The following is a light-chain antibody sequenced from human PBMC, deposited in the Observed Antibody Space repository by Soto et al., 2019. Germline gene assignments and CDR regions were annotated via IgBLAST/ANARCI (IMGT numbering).Light chain of an antibody. V-gene: IGKV4-1*01. J-gene: IGKJ1*01. CDR1: QSVLYSSNNENS. Sequence: DIVMTQSPDSLAVSLGERATINCKSSQSVLYSSNNENSLAWYQQKPGQPPKLLIYWASTRESGVPDRFSGGGSGTDFTLTISSLQAEDVAVYYCQQYCSVPPTFGQGTKVEI. CDR3: QQYCSVPPT. CDR2: WAS.